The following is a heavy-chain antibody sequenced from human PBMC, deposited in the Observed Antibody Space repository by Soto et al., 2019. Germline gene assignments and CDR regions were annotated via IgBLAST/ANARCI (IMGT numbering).Heavy chain of an antibody. J-gene: IGHJ6*02. D-gene: IGHD6-25*01. Sequence: EVQLVESGGGLVKPGGSLRLSCATSGFTFSRYGMNWVRQAPGNGLELVSSISGLSSYIYYADSVKGRFTVSRDNAKNSLYVQMNSLRAEDTAVYYCARDPQQRLADSYYSGMDVCGQGTTVIVSS. CDR1: GFTFSRYG. CDR2: ISGLSSYI. V-gene: IGHV3-21*02. CDR3: ARDPQQRLADSYYSGMDV.